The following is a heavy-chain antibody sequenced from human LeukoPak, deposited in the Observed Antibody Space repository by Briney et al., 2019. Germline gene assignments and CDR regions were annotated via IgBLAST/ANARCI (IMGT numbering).Heavy chain of an antibody. J-gene: IGHJ6*02. CDR1: GFTFSSYA. D-gene: IGHD5-24*01. CDR2: ISGSGGST. Sequence: GSLRLSCAASGFTFSSYAMSWVRQAPGKGLEWVSAISGSGGSTYYADSVKGRFTISRDNSKNTLYLQMNSLRAEDTAVYYCAKDKRDGYNYRDYYYYYGMDVWGQGTTVTVSS. V-gene: IGHV3-23*01. CDR3: AKDKRDGYNYRDYYYYYGMDV.